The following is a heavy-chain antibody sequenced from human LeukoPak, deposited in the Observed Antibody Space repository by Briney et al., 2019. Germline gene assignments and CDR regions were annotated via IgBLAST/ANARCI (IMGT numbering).Heavy chain of an antibody. V-gene: IGHV3-30*03. CDR2: ISYDGSNK. J-gene: IGHJ4*02. D-gene: IGHD3-9*01. CDR3: ASQGPVRYFDWYFDY. Sequence: GGSLRLSCAASGFTFSSYGMHWVRQAPGKGLEWVAVISYDGSNKYYADSVKGRFTISRDNSKNTLYLQMNSLRAEDTAVYYCASQGPVRYFDWYFDYWGQGTLVTVSS. CDR1: GFTFSSYG.